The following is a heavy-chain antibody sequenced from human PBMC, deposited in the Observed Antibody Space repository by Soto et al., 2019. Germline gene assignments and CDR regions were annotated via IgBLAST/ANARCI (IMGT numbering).Heavy chain of an antibody. V-gene: IGHV3-64*01. CDR2: ISSNGGST. Sequence: EVQLVESGGGLVQPGGSLRLSCAASGFTFSRYAMHWVRQAPGKGLEYVSTISSNGGSTYYANSVKGRFTISRDNSKNTLYLQMGSLRAEDMAVYYCARAGDYRGYYYGMDVW. J-gene: IGHJ6*01. D-gene: IGHD4-17*01. CDR1: GFTFSRYA. CDR3: ARAGDYRGYYYGMDV.